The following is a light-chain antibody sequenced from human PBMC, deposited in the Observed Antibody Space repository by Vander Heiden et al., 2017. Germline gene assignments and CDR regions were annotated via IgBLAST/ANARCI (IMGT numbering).Light chain of an antibody. CDR3: QQSDSTLWT. Sequence: DIQMTQSPSSLSSSVGDRVTITCRASQSISSYLNWYQQKPGKAPKLLIYAASSLQSGVPSRFSGRGSRTDFTLTISRLQPADFATYYCQQSDSTLWTFGQGTKVEIK. CDR1: QSISSY. J-gene: IGKJ1*01. CDR2: AAS. V-gene: IGKV1-39*01.